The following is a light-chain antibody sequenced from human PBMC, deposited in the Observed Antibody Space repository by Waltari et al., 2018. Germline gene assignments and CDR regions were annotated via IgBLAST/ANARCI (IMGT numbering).Light chain of an antibody. CDR1: SSDVGAYNY. CDR2: DVS. CDR3: ISYTTSDTMI. Sequence: QSALTQPASVSGSPGQSITIPCTGTSSDVGAYNYVSWYQHHPGKVPKLIIYDVSHRPSGVSFRFSGSKSDNTASLTISGLQAEDEADYYCISYTTSDTMIFGGGTKLTVL. J-gene: IGLJ2*01. V-gene: IGLV2-14*03.